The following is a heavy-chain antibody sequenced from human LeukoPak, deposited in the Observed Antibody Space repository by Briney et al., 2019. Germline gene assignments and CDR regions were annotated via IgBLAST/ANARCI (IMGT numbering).Heavy chain of an antibody. D-gene: IGHD3-22*01. CDR2: IKQDGSEK. V-gene: IGHV3-7*01. CDR1: GFTFSSYW. CDR3: ARSGDYYDSSGYWLGTTDY. J-gene: IGHJ4*02. Sequence: GGSLRLSCAASGFTFSSYWMSWVRQAPGKGLEWVANIKQDGSEKYYVDSVKGRFTISRDNAKNSLYLQMNSLRAEDTAVYYCARSGDYYDSSGYWLGTTDYWGRGTLVTVSS.